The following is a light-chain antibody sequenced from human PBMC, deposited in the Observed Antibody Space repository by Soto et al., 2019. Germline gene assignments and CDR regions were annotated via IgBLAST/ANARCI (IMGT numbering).Light chain of an antibody. V-gene: IGKV1-39*01. J-gene: IGKJ2*01. CDR1: QSISGY. CDR3: RQSYTVPYT. CDR2: AAS. Sequence: DIQMTQSPSSLSASVGDRVTITCRASQSISGYLSWYYQRPGKAPKLLISAASTLQSGVPSRFSGSGSGTDFTLTISSLQPEDSATYYCRQSYTVPYTFGQGTKVEIK.